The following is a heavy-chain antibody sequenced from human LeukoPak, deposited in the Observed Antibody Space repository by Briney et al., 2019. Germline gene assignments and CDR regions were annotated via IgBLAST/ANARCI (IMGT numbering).Heavy chain of an antibody. Sequence: GASVKVSCKASGYTFTGYYMHWVRQAPGQGLEWMGRINPNSGGTNYAQKFQGRVTMTRDTSISTAYMELSRLRSDDTAVYYCASWGKYYDILTGYYYYYMDVWGKGTTVTVSS. V-gene: IGHV1-2*06. CDR3: ASWGKYYDILTGYYYYYMDV. CDR2: INPNSGGT. D-gene: IGHD3-9*01. CDR1: GYTFTGYY. J-gene: IGHJ6*03.